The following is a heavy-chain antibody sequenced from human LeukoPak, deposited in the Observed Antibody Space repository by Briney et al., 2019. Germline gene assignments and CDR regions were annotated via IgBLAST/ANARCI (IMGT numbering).Heavy chain of an antibody. J-gene: IGHJ4*02. CDR3: TRHSEGYCSSTSCHPRVD. D-gene: IGHD2-2*01. CDR1: GFTFSGSA. V-gene: IGHV3-73*01. CDR2: IRSKANSYAT. Sequence: GGSLKLSCAASGFTFSGSAMHWVRQASGKGLEWVGRIRSKANSYATAYAASVKGRFTISRDDSKNTAYLQMNSLKTEDTAVYYCTRHSEGYCSSTSCHPRVDWGQGTLVTVSS.